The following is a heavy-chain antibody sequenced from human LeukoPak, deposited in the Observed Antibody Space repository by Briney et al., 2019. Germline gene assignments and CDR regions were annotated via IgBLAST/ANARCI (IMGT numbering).Heavy chain of an antibody. Sequence: GGSLRLSCAASGFTFDDYGMSWVRQAPGKGLEWVSCINWNGGSTGYADSVKGRFTISRDNAKNSLYLQMNSLRAEDTALYYCARDFSSSWYGLRWGFDYWGQGTLVTVSS. D-gene: IGHD6-13*01. CDR3: ARDFSSSWYGLRWGFDY. V-gene: IGHV3-20*04. J-gene: IGHJ4*02. CDR1: GFTFDDYG. CDR2: INWNGGST.